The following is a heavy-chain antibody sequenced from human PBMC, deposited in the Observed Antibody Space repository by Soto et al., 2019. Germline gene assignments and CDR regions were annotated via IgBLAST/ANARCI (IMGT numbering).Heavy chain of an antibody. D-gene: IGHD1-26*01. CDR1: GYSISSSNW. V-gene: IGHV4-28*01. CDR3: ARREIQGPIDY. Sequence: QVQLQESGPGLVKPSDTLSLTCAVSGYSISSSNWWGWIRQPPGKGLEWIGYIYYSGTTYYNPSLKSRVTMSVDTSKTQCSLKLNSVTAVDTAVYYCARREIQGPIDYWGQGTLVTVSS. J-gene: IGHJ4*02. CDR2: IYYSGTT.